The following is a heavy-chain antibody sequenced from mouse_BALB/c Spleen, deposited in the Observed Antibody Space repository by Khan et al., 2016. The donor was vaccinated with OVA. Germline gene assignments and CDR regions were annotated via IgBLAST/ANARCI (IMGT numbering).Heavy chain of an antibody. V-gene: IGHV1S41*01. D-gene: IGHD1-1*01. CDR1: GYTFTSYW. CDR2: IAPGSGST. Sequence: DLVKPGASVKLSCEASGYTFTSYWINWIKQRPGQGLEWIGRIAPGSGSTYYNEMFKGKATLTVDTSSSTAYIQLSSLSSEDSAVYFCARENYYGSSRYAMDYWGQGTSVTVSS. J-gene: IGHJ4*01. CDR3: ARENYYGSSRYAMDY.